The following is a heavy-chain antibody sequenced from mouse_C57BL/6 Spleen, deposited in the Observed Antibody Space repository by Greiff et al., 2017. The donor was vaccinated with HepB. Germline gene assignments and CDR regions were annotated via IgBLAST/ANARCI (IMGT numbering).Heavy chain of an antibody. J-gene: IGHJ4*01. Sequence: EVMLVESGGGLVQPGGSLKLSCAASGFTFSDYYMYWVRQTPEKRLEWVAYISNGGGSTYYPDTVKGRFTISRDNAKNPRYLQMSRLKSEDTAMYYCARPDYWGQGTSVTVSS. V-gene: IGHV5-12*01. CDR1: GFTFSDYY. CDR2: ISNGGGST. CDR3: ARPDY.